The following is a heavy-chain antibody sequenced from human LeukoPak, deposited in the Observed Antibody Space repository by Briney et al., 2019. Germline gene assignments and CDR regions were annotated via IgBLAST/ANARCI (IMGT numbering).Heavy chain of an antibody. V-gene: IGHV3-15*01. CDR2: IKRKSDGGTI. CDR3: TTLIAVPGVDY. J-gene: IGHJ4*02. D-gene: IGHD6-19*01. CDR1: EFIFSDAW. Sequence: GGSLRLSCAASEFIFSDAWMSWVRQAPGKGLEWVGRIKRKSDGGTIDYAAPVKGRFSISRDDSKNTLYLQMNSLKTEDTAIYYCTTLIAVPGVDYWGQGTLVTVSS.